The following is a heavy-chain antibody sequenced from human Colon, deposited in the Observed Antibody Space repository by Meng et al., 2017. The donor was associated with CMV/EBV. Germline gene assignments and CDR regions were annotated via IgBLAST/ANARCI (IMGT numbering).Heavy chain of an antibody. CDR3: ATALYRSGHHSLLPADF. D-gene: IGHD6-25*01. J-gene: IGHJ4*02. V-gene: IGHV1-18*01. Sequence: TFTIVAIIWVRPAPAQGLEWMGWIRAYTATTTYAQRLQRRATMSTVTSKSTAYMELRSLSSAHTPVSHCATALYRSGHHSLLPADFWGQGTLVTVSS. CDR2: IRAYTATT. CDR1: TFTIVA.